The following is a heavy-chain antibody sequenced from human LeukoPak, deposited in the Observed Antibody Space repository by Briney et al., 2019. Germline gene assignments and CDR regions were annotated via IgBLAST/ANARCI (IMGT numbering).Heavy chain of an antibody. CDR1: GFTLIGYY. CDR2: ISSSSSNT. J-gene: IGHJ4*02. Sequence: PGGSLRLSCAASGFTLIGYYMSWIRQAPGKGLEWVSYISSSSSNTNYADSVKGRFTISRDNPSNSLFLQMNSLRADDTAVYYCARDGYRSGWTPDYLGQGTLVTVSS. D-gene: IGHD6-19*01. V-gene: IGHV3-11*05. CDR3: ARDGYRSGWTPDY.